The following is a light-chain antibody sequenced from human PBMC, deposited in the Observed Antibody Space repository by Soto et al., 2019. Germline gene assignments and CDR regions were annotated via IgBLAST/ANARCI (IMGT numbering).Light chain of an antibody. J-gene: IGKJ2*01. Sequence: EIVLTQSPGTLYFSPGERATLSCRASQSGSSSYLAWYQQKPGQAPRLLIYGASRSATGIPDRFSGSVSGTDFTLTISRLEPEDFAVYYCQQYGSSPLTFGEGTKLEI. CDR2: GAS. CDR1: QSGSSSY. V-gene: IGKV3-20*01. CDR3: QQYGSSPLT.